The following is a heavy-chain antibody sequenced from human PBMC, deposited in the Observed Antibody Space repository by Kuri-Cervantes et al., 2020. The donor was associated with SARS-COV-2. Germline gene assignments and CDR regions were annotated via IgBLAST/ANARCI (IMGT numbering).Heavy chain of an antibody. J-gene: IGHJ4*02. CDR3: ARQGGAVAGHFDY. CDR1: GGSISSSSYY. V-gene: IGHV4-39*01. Sequence: SETLSLTCTVSGGSISSSSYYWGWIRQPPGKGLEWIGEINRSGSTNYNPSLKSRVTVSVDTSKNQFSLKLNSVTAADTAVYYCARQGGAVAGHFDYWGQGTLVTVSS. D-gene: IGHD6-19*01. CDR2: INRSGST.